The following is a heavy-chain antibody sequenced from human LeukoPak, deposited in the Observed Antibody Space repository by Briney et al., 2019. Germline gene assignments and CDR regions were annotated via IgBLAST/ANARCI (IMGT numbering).Heavy chain of an antibody. V-gene: IGHV3-43*01. D-gene: IGHD6-19*01. Sequence: PGESLRLSCAASGFTFDDYTMHWVRQAPGKGLEWVSLISWDGGSTYYADSVKGRFTISRDNSKNSLYLQMNSLRAEDTAVYYCAREGEYSSGWFAHNWFDPWGQGTLVTVSS. CDR2: ISWDGGST. CDR1: GFTFDDYT. CDR3: AREGEYSSGWFAHNWFDP. J-gene: IGHJ5*02.